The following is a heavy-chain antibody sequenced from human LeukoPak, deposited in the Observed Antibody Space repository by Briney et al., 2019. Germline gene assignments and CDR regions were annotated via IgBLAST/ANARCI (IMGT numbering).Heavy chain of an antibody. CDR1: GGSISSYY. CDR3: ARGDGDIDY. D-gene: IGHD2-21*02. CDR2: IYYSGST. Sequence: PSETLSLTCTVFGGSISSYYWSWIRRPPGKGLGGIGYIYYSGSTNYNPSLKSRVIISVDTSKNQFSLKLTSVTAADTAVYYCARGDGDIDYWGQGTLVTVSS. J-gene: IGHJ4*02. V-gene: IGHV4-59*13.